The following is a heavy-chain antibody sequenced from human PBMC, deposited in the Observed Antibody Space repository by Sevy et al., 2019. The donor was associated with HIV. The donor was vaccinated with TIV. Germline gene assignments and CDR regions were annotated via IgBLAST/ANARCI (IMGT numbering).Heavy chain of an antibody. CDR2: IYSGGST. CDR3: ARGGEAKDFDY. J-gene: IGHJ4*02. Sequence: GGSLRLSCVASGFSVRDNYMTWVRQAPGKGLEWVSLIYSGGSTYYADSVKGRFLISRVSSKNTRFLHMNSLRAGDTAVYYCARGGEAKDFDYWGRGTLVTVSS. V-gene: IGHV3-53*01. D-gene: IGHD3-16*01. CDR1: GFSVRDNY.